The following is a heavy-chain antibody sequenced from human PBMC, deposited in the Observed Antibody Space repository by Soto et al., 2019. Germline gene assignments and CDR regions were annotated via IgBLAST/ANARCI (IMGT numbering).Heavy chain of an antibody. CDR3: ARGQQGIGH. CDR1: GFTFSTYA. D-gene: IGHD2-15*01. J-gene: IGHJ4*02. Sequence: QVQLLESGGGVVQPGRSLRLSCAASGFTFSTYAMHWVRQPPGKGLEWVAVVSNDGRNKFYADSGRGPVTICRNTSKNTPYLYMDSLRVESTSGCYCARGQQGIGHWGQGSLV. V-gene: IGHV3-30-3*01. CDR2: VSNDGRNK.